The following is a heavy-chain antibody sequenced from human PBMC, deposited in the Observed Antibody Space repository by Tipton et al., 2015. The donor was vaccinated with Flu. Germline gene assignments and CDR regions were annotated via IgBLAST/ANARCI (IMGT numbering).Heavy chain of an antibody. CDR3: ARSAVAGILDGFDI. CDR1: GGSISSYY. V-gene: IGHV4-39*07. J-gene: IGHJ3*02. Sequence: TLSLTCTVSGGSISSYYWGWIRQSPGKGLEWIGLIYYSGSTYYHPSLKSRVTISVDTSKNQFSLKLSSVTAADTAVYYCARSAVAGILDGFDIWGQGTMVTVSS. CDR2: IYYSGST. D-gene: IGHD6-19*01.